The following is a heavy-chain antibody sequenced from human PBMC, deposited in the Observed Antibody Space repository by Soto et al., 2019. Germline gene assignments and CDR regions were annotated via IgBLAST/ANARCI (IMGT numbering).Heavy chain of an antibody. J-gene: IGHJ5*02. CDR3: AKDGRWKYYDFWSGYPIWFDP. CDR2: ISYDGSNK. V-gene: IGHV3-30*18. Sequence: QVQLVESGGGVVQPGRSLRLSCAASGFTFSSYGMRWVRQAPGKGLEWVAVISYDGSNKYYADSVKGRFTISRDNSKNTLYLQMNSLRAEDTAVYYCAKDGRWKYYDFWSGYPIWFDPWGQGTLVTVSS. D-gene: IGHD3-3*01. CDR1: GFTFSSYG.